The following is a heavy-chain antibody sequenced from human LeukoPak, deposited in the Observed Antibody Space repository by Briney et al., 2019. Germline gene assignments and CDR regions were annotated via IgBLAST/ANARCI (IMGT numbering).Heavy chain of an antibody. CDR1: GFTFSSYG. D-gene: IGHD2-2*01. CDR2: IRYDGSNK. CDR3: AKYCSSTSWSSYISGFHYFDY. J-gene: IGHJ4*02. V-gene: IGHV3-30*02. Sequence: GGSLRLSCAASGFTFSSYGMYWVRQAPGKGLEWVAFIRYDGSNKYYADSVKGRFTISRDNSKNTLYLQMNSLRAEDTAVYYCAKYCSSTSWSSYISGFHYFDYWGQGTLVTVSS.